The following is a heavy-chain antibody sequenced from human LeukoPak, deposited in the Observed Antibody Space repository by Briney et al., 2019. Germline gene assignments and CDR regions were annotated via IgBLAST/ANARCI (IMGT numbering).Heavy chain of an antibody. Sequence: GASGKVSCKASGYTFTSYDINWVRQATGQGLEWMGWMNPNSGNTGYAQKFQGRVTITRNTSISTAYMELSRLRSDDTALYYCARGTTLTTLPYYYYYMDVWGEGTTVTVSS. V-gene: IGHV1-8*03. CDR2: MNPNSGNT. D-gene: IGHD4-17*01. CDR3: ARGTTLTTLPYYYYYMDV. CDR1: GYTFTSYD. J-gene: IGHJ6*03.